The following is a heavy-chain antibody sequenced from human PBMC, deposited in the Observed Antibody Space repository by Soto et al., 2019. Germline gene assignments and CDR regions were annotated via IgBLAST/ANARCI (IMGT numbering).Heavy chain of an antibody. CDR2: INHSGST. J-gene: IGHJ5*02. V-gene: IGHV4-34*01. D-gene: IGHD2-2*02. CDR3: ARVVPAAIKWFDP. Sequence: SETLSLTCAVYGGSFSGYYWSWIRQPPGKGLEWIGEINHSGSTNYNPSLKSRVTISVDTSKNQFSLKLSSVTAADTAVYYCARVVPAAIKWFDPWGQGTLVTVSS. CDR1: GGSFSGYY.